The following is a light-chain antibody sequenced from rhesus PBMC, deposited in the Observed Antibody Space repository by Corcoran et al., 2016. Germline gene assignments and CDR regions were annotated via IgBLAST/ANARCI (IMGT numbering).Light chain of an antibody. Sequence: QSAPIQSPSVSGSLGQSVTIPCTGTSSDIGRYNYVSWYRQQPGTTTKLMIYNGNMRPSGVTDRFSGSKSGNTASLTISGLQAEDEADYYSSSCGAKDTYIFGGGTRLTVL. V-gene: IGLV2-11*01. CDR1: SSDIGRYNY. J-gene: IGLJ1*01. CDR2: NGN. CDR3: SSCGAKDTYI.